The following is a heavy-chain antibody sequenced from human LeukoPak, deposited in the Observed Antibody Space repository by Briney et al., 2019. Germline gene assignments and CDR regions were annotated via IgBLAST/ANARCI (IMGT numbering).Heavy chain of an antibody. D-gene: IGHD3-22*01. CDR2: IYYSGST. Sequence: SETLSLTCTVSGGSISSYYWSWLRQPPGKGLEWLGYIYYSGSTNYNPSLKSRVTISVDTSKSQFSLKLSSVTAADTAVYYCARGPLYYYDSSGYYYLPFDPWGQGTLVTVSS. V-gene: IGHV4-59*01. J-gene: IGHJ5*02. CDR3: ARGPLYYYDSSGYYYLPFDP. CDR1: GGSISSYY.